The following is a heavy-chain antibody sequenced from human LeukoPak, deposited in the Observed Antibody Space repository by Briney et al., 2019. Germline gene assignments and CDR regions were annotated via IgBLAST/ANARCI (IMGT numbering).Heavy chain of an antibody. Sequence: SETLSLTCTVSGGSISSGDYYWSWIRQPPGKGLEWFGYIYYSGSTYYNPSLKSRVTMSVDTSKNQFSLKMSSVTAADTAVYYCASNYGSGSYHYFDYWGQGTLVSVSS. D-gene: IGHD3-10*01. CDR2: IYYSGST. CDR3: ASNYGSGSYHYFDY. CDR1: GGSISSGDYY. V-gene: IGHV4-30-4*01. J-gene: IGHJ4*02.